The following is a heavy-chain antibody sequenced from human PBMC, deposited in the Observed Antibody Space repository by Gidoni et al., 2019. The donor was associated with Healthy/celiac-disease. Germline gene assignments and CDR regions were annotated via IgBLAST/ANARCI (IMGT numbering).Heavy chain of an antibody. Sequence: QVQLVQSGAEVTKPGSSVKVSCKASGGTFSSYAIRWVRQAPGQGLEWMGGIIPIFGTANYAQKFQGRVTITADKSTSTAYMELSSLRSEDTAVYYCASVPRRYYGSGSHIPHNWFDPWGQGTLVTVSS. J-gene: IGHJ5*02. D-gene: IGHD3-10*01. CDR1: GGTFSSYA. CDR2: IIPIFGTA. V-gene: IGHV1-69*06. CDR3: ASVPRRYYGSGSHIPHNWFDP.